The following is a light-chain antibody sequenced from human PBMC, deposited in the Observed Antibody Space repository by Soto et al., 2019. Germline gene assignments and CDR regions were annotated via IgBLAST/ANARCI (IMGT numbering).Light chain of an antibody. CDR2: EVS. CDR1: SSDVGAYNY. Sequence: QSALTQPASVSGSPGQSITISCTGTSSDVGAYNYVSWYQQHPGKAPKLLIFEVSSRPSGVSNRFSGSKSGSTASLTISGLQAEDAADYYCTSSADSDTLYVFGTGTKATVL. V-gene: IGLV2-14*01. CDR3: TSSADSDTLYV. J-gene: IGLJ1*01.